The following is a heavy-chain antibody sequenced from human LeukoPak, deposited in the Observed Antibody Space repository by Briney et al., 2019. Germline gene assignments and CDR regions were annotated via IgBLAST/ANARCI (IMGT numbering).Heavy chain of an antibody. J-gene: IGHJ4*02. D-gene: IGHD2-21*02. V-gene: IGHV3-49*03. CDR1: GFTFGDYG. Sequence: GGSQRLSCTTSGFTFGDYGMSWFRQAPGKGLEWVGFIRSKTYGGTTEYAASVKGRFTIPRDDSKNIAYLQMNSLKTEDTAVYYCSRSPRVNCGGACYSFDYWAQGTQVTVSS. CDR2: IRSKTYGGTT. CDR3: SRSPRVNCGGACYSFDY.